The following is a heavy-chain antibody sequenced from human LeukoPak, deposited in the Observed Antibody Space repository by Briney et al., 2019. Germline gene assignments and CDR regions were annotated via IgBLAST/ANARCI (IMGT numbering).Heavy chain of an antibody. Sequence: GGSLRLSCAASGFTVSSNYMNWVRQAPGKGLEWVSVMYSGGSTFYGDSVKGRFTISRDNSMNTLYLQMNSLRVDDTAVYYCAREQVVVGRGYYGMDVWGQGTTVTVSS. CDR1: GFTVSSNY. CDR3: AREQVVVGRGYYGMDV. V-gene: IGHV3-66*01. J-gene: IGHJ6*02. CDR2: MYSGGST. D-gene: IGHD2-2*01.